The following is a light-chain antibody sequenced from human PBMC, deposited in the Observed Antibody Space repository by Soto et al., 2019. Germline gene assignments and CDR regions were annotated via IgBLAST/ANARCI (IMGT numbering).Light chain of an antibody. CDR1: SSDVGNYNY. J-gene: IGLJ3*02. V-gene: IGLV2-14*01. CDR2: EVT. Sequence: QPASVSGSPGQSITISCTGTSSDVGNYNYVSWYQHHPGKAPKLIIYEVTNRPSGVSNRFSGSKSGNTASLTVSGLQAEDEADYYCSSYTTLSTGVFGGGTKLTVL. CDR3: SSYTTLSTGV.